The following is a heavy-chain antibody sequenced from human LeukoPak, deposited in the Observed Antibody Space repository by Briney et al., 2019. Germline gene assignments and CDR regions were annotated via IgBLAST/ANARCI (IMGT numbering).Heavy chain of an antibody. CDR3: ARVRDRSSYFYDLDY. CDR2: INHSGST. V-gene: IGHV4-34*01. J-gene: IGHJ4*02. CDR1: GGSFSGYY. Sequence: PSETLSLTCAVYGGSFSGYYWSWIRQPPGKGLEWIGEINHSGSTNYNPSLKSRVTISEDTSKNQFSLKLSSVTAADTAVYYCARVRDRSSYFYDLDYWGQGTLVTVSS. D-gene: IGHD3-22*01.